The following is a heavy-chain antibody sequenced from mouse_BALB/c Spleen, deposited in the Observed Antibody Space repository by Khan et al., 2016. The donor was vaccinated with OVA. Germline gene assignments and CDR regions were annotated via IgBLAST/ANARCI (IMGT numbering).Heavy chain of an antibody. J-gene: IGHJ3*01. Sequence: EVELVESGGDLVKPGGSLKLSCAASGFTFSTYGMSWVRQTLDKRLEWVAALSSGGSYTYYPDSVKGRFIISRDNAKNTLYLQMSSLKSEDTAMYYCTRLAYYYNSEGFAYWGQGTLVTVSA. CDR2: LSSGGSYT. D-gene: IGHD1-1*01. CDR3: TRLAYYYNSEGFAY. CDR1: GFTFSTYG. V-gene: IGHV5-6*01.